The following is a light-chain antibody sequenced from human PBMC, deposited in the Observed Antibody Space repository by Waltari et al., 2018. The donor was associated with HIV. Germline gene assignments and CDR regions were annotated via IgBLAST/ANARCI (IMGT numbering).Light chain of an antibody. CDR2: RNN. CDR1: SSNIGSNY. V-gene: IGLV1-47*01. CDR3: AAWDDSLSGLV. J-gene: IGLJ3*02. Sequence: QSVLTQPPSASGTPGQRVTISCSGSSSNIGSNYVYWYQQLPGTAPKLLIYRNNQRPSGVPARFSGSKSCTSASLAISGLRSEDETNYYCAAWDDSLSGLVFGGGTKLTVL.